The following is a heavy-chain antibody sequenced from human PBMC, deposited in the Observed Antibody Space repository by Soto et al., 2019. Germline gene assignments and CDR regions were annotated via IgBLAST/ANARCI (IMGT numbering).Heavy chain of an antibody. D-gene: IGHD3-3*01. V-gene: IGHV1-18*01. Sequence: GASVKVSCKASGYTFTDYGISWVRQAPGQGLQRMGWITAFNGNTKYAQQFQGRVTMTTDTSTSTAYMKLRSLESEDTAVYYCARIRQSDFWSGYYYFFDYWGQGTLVSVSS. CDR2: ITAFNGNT. J-gene: IGHJ4*02. CDR1: GYTFTDYG. CDR3: ARIRQSDFWSGYYYFFDY.